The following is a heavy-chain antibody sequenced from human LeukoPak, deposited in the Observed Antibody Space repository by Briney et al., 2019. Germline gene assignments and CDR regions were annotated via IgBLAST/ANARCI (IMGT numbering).Heavy chain of an antibody. D-gene: IGHD3-3*01. J-gene: IGHJ4*02. Sequence: GGSLRLSCAASGFTVDSNYLSWVRQAPGKGLEWVSTIYTGGNTYYAASVKGRFTISRDFSKNTVFLHMNSLRAEDTAMYYCARQDYDFWSGYSRPFDYWGQGTLVTVSS. CDR3: ARQDYDFWSGYSRPFDY. CDR1: GFTVDSNY. V-gene: IGHV3-53*01. CDR2: IYTGGNT.